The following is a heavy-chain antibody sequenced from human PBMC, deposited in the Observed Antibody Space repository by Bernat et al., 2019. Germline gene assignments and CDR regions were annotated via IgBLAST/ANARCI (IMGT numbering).Heavy chain of an antibody. D-gene: IGHD3-3*01. V-gene: IGHV3-30*01. J-gene: IGHJ4*02. CDR2: ISYDGSNK. CDR3: ARGDDYDFWSGFVVY. CDR1: GFTFSSYA. Sequence: QVQLVESGGGVVQPGRSLSLSCAASGFTFSSYAMHWVRQAPGKGLEWVAVISYDGSNKYYADSVKGRFTISRDNSKNTLYLQMNSLRAEDTAVYYCARGDDYDFWSGFVVYWGQGTLVTVSS.